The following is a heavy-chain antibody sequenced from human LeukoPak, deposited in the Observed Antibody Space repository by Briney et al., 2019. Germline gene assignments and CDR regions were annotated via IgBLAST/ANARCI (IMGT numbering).Heavy chain of an antibody. CDR3: ARGRWMGATDDY. V-gene: IGHV1-69*05. CDR1: GGTFSSYA. J-gene: IGHJ4*02. D-gene: IGHD1-26*01. CDR2: IIPIFGTA. Sequence: ASVKVSCKASGGTFSSYAISLVRQAPGQGLEWMGGIIPIFGTANYAQKFQGRVTITTDESTSTAYMELSSLRSEDTAVYYCARGRWMGATDDYWGQGTLVTVSS.